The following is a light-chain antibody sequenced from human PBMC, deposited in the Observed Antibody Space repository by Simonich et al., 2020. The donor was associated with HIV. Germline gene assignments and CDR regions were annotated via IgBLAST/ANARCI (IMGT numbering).Light chain of an antibody. Sequence: QSALTQPRSVSGSPGQSVTISCTGTSSDVGSYIYVSWYQQHPGKAPKLMIYDVNKRPSGVPDRFSGSKSGNTASLTISGLQAEDEADYYCCSYAGSSTWVFGGGTKLTIL. CDR1: SSDVGSYIY. CDR2: DVN. V-gene: IGLV2-11*01. J-gene: IGLJ3*02. CDR3: CSYAGSSTWV.